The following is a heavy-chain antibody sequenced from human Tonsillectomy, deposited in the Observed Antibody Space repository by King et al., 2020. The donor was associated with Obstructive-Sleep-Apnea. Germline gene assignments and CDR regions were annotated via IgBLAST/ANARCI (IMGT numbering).Heavy chain of an antibody. CDR3: ASDSSGYYYYFDY. CDR1: GGSISSSSYY. V-gene: IGHV4-39*07. Sequence: QLQESGPGLVKPSETLSLTCTVSGGSISSSSYYWGWIRQPPGKGLEWIGSIYYSGSTYYNPSLKSRVTISVGPSKNQFSLKLSSVTAADTALYYCASDSSGYYYYFDYWGQGTLVTVSS. CDR2: IYYSGST. D-gene: IGHD3-22*01. J-gene: IGHJ4*02.